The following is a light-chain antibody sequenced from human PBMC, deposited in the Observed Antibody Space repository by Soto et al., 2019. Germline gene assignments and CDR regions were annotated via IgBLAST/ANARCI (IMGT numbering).Light chain of an antibody. J-gene: IGKJ4*01. CDR1: QSISSW. CDR3: QQYNSYPLP. Sequence: DIQMTQSPSTLSASVGDRVTITCRASQSISSWLAWYQQKPGKAPKLLIYKASSLESGVPSRFSGSGSGTDFTLPISSLQPDDFATFYCQQYNSYPLPFGGGPKVEIK. CDR2: KAS. V-gene: IGKV1-5*03.